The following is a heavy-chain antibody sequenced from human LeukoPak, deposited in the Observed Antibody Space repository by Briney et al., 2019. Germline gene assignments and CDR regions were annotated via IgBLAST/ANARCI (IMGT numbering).Heavy chain of an antibody. CDR2: ISGSGGST. CDR1: GFTFSSYV. CDR3: AKDRAYSSSWYNY. V-gene: IGHV3-23*01. Sequence: PGGSLRLSCAASGFTFSSYVMSWVRQAPGKGLEWVSAISGSGGSTYYADSVKGRFAISRDNSKNTLYLQMNSLRAEDTAVYYCAKDRAYSSSWYNYWGQGTLVTVSS. J-gene: IGHJ4*02. D-gene: IGHD6-13*01.